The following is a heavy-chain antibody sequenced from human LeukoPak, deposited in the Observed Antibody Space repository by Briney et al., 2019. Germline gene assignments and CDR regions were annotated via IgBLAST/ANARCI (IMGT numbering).Heavy chain of an antibody. CDR1: GFTFSSHW. V-gene: IGHV3-7*01. CDR2: IKEDGSET. J-gene: IGHJ4*02. CDR3: AKNIVVVPGVTQSFDH. D-gene: IGHD2-2*01. Sequence: GGSLRLSCTGSGFTFSSHWMSWVRQAPGRGLEWVANIKEDGSETYYLDSVKGRFTISGDNAKNSVYLQMNSLRAEDTAVYYCAKNIVVVPGVTQSFDHWGQGTLVTVSS.